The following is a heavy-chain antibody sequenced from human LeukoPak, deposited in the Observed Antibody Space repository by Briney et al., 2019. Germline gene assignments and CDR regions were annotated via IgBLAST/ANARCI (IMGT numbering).Heavy chain of an antibody. V-gene: IGHV3-21*01. CDR2: ISSSSSYI. CDR3: ARDTRRSTKFTNYYDSSDSKPYFDY. J-gene: IGHJ4*02. D-gene: IGHD3-22*01. Sequence: PGGSLRLSCAASGFTFSSYSMNWVRQAPGKGLEWVSSISSSSSYIYYADSVKGRFTISRDNAKNSLYLQMNSLGAEDTAVYYCARDTRRSTKFTNYYDSSDSKPYFDYWGQGTLVTVSS. CDR1: GFTFSSYS.